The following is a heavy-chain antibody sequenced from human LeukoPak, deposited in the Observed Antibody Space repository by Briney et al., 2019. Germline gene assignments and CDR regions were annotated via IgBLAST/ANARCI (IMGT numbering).Heavy chain of an antibody. J-gene: IGHJ4*02. CDR2: IRYDGSDK. CDR1: GFTFSSYG. CDR3: AKGPGYNYDSSGYYFGY. V-gene: IGHV3-30*02. D-gene: IGHD3-22*01. Sequence: GGSLRLSCAASGFTFSSYGMHWVRQAPGKGLEWVAFIRYDGSDKYYADSVKGRFTVSRDNSKNTLYLQMNSLRVEDTAVYYCAKGPGYNYDSSGYYFGYWGQGTLVTVSS.